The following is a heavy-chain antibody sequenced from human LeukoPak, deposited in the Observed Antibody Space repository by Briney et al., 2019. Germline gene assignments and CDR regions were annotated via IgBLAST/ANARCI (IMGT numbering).Heavy chain of an antibody. Sequence: GGSLRLSCAASGFTFSSYSMNWVRQAPGKGLEWVSYISSSSSTIYYADSVKGRFTISRDNAKNSLYLQMNSLRAEDTAVYYCARSPMIAARPSYAFDIWGQGTMVTVSS. CDR1: GFTFSSYS. CDR2: ISSSSSTI. V-gene: IGHV3-48*01. CDR3: ARSPMIAARPSYAFDI. D-gene: IGHD6-6*01. J-gene: IGHJ3*02.